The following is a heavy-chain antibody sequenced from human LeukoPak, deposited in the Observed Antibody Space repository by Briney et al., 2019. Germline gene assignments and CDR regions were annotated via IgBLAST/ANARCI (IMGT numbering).Heavy chain of an antibody. CDR2: IYPGDSDT. D-gene: IGHD6-13*01. CDR3: AASIGTAAGTLDY. CDR1: GYSFTTYW. V-gene: IGHV5-51*01. Sequence: GESLKISCMASGYSFTTYWIGWVRQMPGKGPEWMGIIYPGDSDTRYSPSFQGQVTISADKSISTAYLQWSSLKASDTAKYYCAASIGTAAGTLDYWGQGTLVTVSS. J-gene: IGHJ4*02.